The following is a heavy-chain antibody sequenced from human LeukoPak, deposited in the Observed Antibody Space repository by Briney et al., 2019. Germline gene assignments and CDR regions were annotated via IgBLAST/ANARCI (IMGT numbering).Heavy chain of an antibody. D-gene: IGHD1-14*01. J-gene: IGHJ4*02. CDR3: ARGPLHHLYYFDY. CDR2: IYYSGST. CDR1: GGSISSYY. Sequence: SETLSLTCTVSGGSISSYYWSWIRQPPGKGLEWIGYIYYSGSTNYNPSLKSRVTISVDTSKNQFSLKLSSVTAADTAVYYCARGPLHHLYYFDYWGQGTLVTVPS. V-gene: IGHV4-59*01.